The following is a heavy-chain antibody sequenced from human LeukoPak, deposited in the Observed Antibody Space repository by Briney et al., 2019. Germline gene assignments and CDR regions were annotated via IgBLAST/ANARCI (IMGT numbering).Heavy chain of an antibody. CDR1: GFIFDKYL. CDR3: AKDGGPLRHSDWFFDY. CDR2: IGGSGFST. D-gene: IGHD3-9*01. Sequence: PGGSLRLSCIACGFIFDKYLVTGVRESRGEALEWVSDIGGSGFSTYYSDSVKGRFTISRDNSKNTLYLQMNSLRAEDTAVYYCAKDGGPLRHSDWFFDYWGQGILVTVSS. J-gene: IGHJ4*02. V-gene: IGHV3-23*01.